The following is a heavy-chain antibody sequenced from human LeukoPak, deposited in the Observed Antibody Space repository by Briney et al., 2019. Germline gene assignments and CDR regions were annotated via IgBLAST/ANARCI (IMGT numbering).Heavy chain of an antibody. CDR3: ARAPRGIKGPYGMDV. CDR2: INPNSGGT. CDR1: GYTFTCYY. V-gene: IGHV1-2*02. J-gene: IGHJ6*02. Sequence: ASVKVSCKASGYTFTCYYMHWVRQAPGQGLEWMGWINPNSGGTNYAQKFQGRVTMTRDTSISTAYMELSRLRSDDTAVYYCARAPRGIKGPYGMDVWGQGTTVTVS. D-gene: IGHD3-16*01.